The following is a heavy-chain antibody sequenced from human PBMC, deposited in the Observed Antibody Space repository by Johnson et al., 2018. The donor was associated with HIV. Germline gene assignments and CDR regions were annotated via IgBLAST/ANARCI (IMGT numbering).Heavy chain of an antibody. Sequence: VQLVESGGGVVQPGRSLRLSCAASGFTFDDYGMTWVRQVAGKGLEWVSGISWNSGSIGYANSVKGRFTISRDNSKNTLYLQMGSLRAEDMAVYYCARETRGGGGAFDIWGQGTMVTVSS. D-gene: IGHD2-15*01. CDR3: ARETRGGGGAFDI. CDR1: GFTFDDYG. CDR2: ISWNSGSI. V-gene: IGHV3-20*04. J-gene: IGHJ3*02.